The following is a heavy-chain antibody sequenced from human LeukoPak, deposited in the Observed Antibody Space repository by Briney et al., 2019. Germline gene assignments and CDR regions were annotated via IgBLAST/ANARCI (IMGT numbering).Heavy chain of an antibody. CDR1: GGSFSSSSYY. CDR2: FYYSGST. D-gene: IGHD6-19*01. CDR3: ARTAGIAVAGSRQYFDS. V-gene: IGHV4-39*01. J-gene: IGHJ4*02. Sequence: SETLSLTYTVSGGSFSSSSYYWGWVRQPPGKGLEWVGSFYYSGSTYYNPSLKSRVTISVDTSKNQFSLKLSSVTAADTAVYYCARTAGIAVAGSRQYFDSWGQGTLVTVSS.